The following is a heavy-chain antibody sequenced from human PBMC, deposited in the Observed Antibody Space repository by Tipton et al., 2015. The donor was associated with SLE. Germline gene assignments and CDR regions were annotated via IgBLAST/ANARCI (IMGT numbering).Heavy chain of an antibody. D-gene: IGHD6-19*01. CDR1: GGSISSNSYY. CDR3: ARVVSSGWPYYYYYGMDV. CDR2: IYYSGNT. J-gene: IGHJ6*01. V-gene: IGHV4-39*01. Sequence: TLSLTCTVSGGSISSNSYYWGWIRQPPGKGLEWIGSIYYSGNTYYNPSLKSRVTISVDTSKNQFSLKLSSVTAADTAVYYCARVVSSGWPYYYYYGMDVWGQGTTVTVSS.